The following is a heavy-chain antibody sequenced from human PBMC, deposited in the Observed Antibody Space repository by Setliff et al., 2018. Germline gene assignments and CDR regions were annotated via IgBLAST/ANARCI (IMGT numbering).Heavy chain of an antibody. Sequence: SVKVSCKASGYTFTNYGVTWVRQAPGQGLEWMGGIIPILGIANYAQKFQGRVTITADKSTSTAYMELSSLRSEDTAVYYCARAQVAVAGTIFDYWGQGTLVTVSS. CDR1: GYTFTNYG. CDR2: IIPILGIA. V-gene: IGHV1-69*10. CDR3: ARAQVAVAGTIFDY. D-gene: IGHD6-19*01. J-gene: IGHJ4*02.